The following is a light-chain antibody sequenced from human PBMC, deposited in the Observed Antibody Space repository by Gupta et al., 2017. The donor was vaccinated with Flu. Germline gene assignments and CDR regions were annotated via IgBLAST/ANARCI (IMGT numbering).Light chain of an antibody. CDR1: LSCLHSSSNNSY. V-gene: IGKV4-1*01. Sequence: NCKASLSCLHSSSNNSYLAWYQQKPGQPPKFLISWASTRASGVPDRFTGSGSGTDFTLTVSNLQAEDVAVYYCQQYYSTPQTFGQGTKVEIK. J-gene: IGKJ1*01. CDR3: QQYYSTPQT. CDR2: WAS.